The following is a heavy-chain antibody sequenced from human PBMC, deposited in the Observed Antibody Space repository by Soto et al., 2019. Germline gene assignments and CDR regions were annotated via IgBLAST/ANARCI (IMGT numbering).Heavy chain of an antibody. Sequence: ASVKVSCKASGGTFSSYAISWVRQAPGQGLEWMGGIIPIFGTANYAQKFQGRVTITADESTSTACMELSSLRSEDTAVYYCARVLRRMYCSGGSCYSAAFDIWGQGTMVTVSS. CDR3: ARVLRRMYCSGGSCYSAAFDI. J-gene: IGHJ3*02. CDR1: GGTFSSYA. CDR2: IIPIFGTA. V-gene: IGHV1-69*13. D-gene: IGHD2-15*01.